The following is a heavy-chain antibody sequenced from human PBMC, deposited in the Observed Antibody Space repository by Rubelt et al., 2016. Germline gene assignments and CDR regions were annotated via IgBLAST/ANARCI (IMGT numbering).Heavy chain of an antibody. D-gene: IGHD1-20*01. V-gene: IGHV5-10-1*01. CDR1: GYRFTDYW. Sequence: EVQLVQSGAEVKRPGESLRISCKCSGYRFTDYWISWVRQMPGKGLAWMGRINTSDSYPNFHPYFQGPATISADKSINTAYMQWSTLKASDTAMYFCARHPVNNFQVFMYWGQPPLVTVSS. CDR3: ARHPVNNFQVFMY. J-gene: IGHJ4*02. CDR2: INTSDSYP.